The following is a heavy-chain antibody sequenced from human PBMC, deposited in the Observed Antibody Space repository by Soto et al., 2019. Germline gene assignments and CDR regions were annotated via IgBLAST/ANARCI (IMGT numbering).Heavy chain of an antibody. Sequence: EVQLLESGGGLVQPGGSLRLSCAASGFTFSSYAMSWVRQAPGKGLEWVSVISGSGGSTNYADSVKGRFTISRDNSKNTLYLQMTSLRAEDTAVYYCAKVCGYGLRVTRFDPWGQGTLVTVSS. CDR3: AKVCGYGLRVTRFDP. J-gene: IGHJ5*02. CDR1: GFTFSSYA. D-gene: IGHD5-12*01. V-gene: IGHV3-23*01. CDR2: ISGSGGST.